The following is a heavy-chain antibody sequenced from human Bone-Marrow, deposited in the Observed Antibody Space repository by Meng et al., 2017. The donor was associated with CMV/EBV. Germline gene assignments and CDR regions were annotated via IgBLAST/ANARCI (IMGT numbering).Heavy chain of an antibody. J-gene: IGHJ6*02. CDR3: ARDGVVVPAAPSENYYYYYGMDV. Sequence: GGSLRLSCAASGFAFSSYSMNWVRQAPGKGLEWVSYISSSTIYYADSVKGRFTISRDNAKNSLYLQMNSLRAEDTAVYYCARDGVVVPAAPSENYYYYYGMDVWGQGTTVTVSS. D-gene: IGHD2-2*01. V-gene: IGHV3-48*04. CDR1: GFAFSSYS. CDR2: ISSSTI.